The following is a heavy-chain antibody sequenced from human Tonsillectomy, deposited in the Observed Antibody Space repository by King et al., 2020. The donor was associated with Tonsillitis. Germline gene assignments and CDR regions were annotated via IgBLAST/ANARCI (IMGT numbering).Heavy chain of an antibody. CDR1: GFTFSSYS. V-gene: IGHV3-48*01. Sequence: VQLVESGGGLVQPGGSLRLSCAASGFTFSSYSMKWVRQAPGKGLEWVSYISPSSGTIYYADSVMGRFPISRDNGKNSLYLQMNSLRVEDTAVYYCAGGDYYGSGGLLYWGQGTLVTVSS. J-gene: IGHJ4*02. D-gene: IGHD3-10*01. CDR2: ISPSSGTI. CDR3: AGGDYYGSGGLLY.